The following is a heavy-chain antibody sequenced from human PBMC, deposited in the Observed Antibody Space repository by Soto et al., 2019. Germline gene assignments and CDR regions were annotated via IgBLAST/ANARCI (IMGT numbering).Heavy chain of an antibody. CDR2: MNPDSGNT. CDR3: ARSVGGSNINFDY. J-gene: IGHJ4*02. CDR1: GYTFTSYD. Sequence: QVQLVQSGAEVRTPGASVKVSCKASGYTFTSYDINLVRQATGQGPEWMGWMNPDSGNTGYVQKFQGRVTMTRNTAISTAYMELSSLRSDDTAVYYCARSVGGSNINFDYWGQGTQVTVSS. V-gene: IGHV1-8*01. D-gene: IGHD3-10*01.